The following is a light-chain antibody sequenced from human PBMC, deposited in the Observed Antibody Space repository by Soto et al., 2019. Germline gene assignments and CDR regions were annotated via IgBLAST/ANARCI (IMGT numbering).Light chain of an antibody. V-gene: IGKV3-11*01. CDR3: QQRSNLIT. Sequence: EIVLTQSPATLSLSPGERATLSCRASQSVSSYLAWYQQRPGQAPRLLIYDASNRATGIPVRFSCSGSGTDFTLTISSLEPEDFAVDYCQQRSNLITFGQGTRLEIK. J-gene: IGKJ5*01. CDR2: DAS. CDR1: QSVSSY.